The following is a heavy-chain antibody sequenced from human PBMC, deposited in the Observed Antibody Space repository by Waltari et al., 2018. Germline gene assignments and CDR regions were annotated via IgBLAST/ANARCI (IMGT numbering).Heavy chain of an antibody. J-gene: IGHJ6*02. Sequence: QVTLRESGPALVKPTQTLTLTCTFSGFSLSTRGMCVSWIRQPPGKALEWLARLDWDDDKYYSTSLKTRLTSSKDTSKNQVVLTMTNMDPVDTATYYCARDGGVKTIFGVVINYGMDVWGQGTTVTVSS. D-gene: IGHD3-3*01. CDR1: GFSLSTRGMC. CDR2: LDWDDDK. V-gene: IGHV2-70*15. CDR3: ARDGGVKTIFGVVINYGMDV.